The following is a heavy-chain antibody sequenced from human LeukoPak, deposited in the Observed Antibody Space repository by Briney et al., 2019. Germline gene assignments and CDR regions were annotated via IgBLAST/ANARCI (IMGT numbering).Heavy chain of an antibody. CDR1: GFTFSSYS. V-gene: IGHV3-21*01. Sequence: GGSLRLSCAASGFTFSSYSMNWVRQAPGKGLEWVSSISSSSSYIYYADSVKGRFTISRDNSKNTLYLQMNSLRAEDTAVYYCAREGGNYVIGYFDYWGQGTLVTVSS. CDR2: ISSSSSYI. CDR3: AREGGNYVIGYFDY. D-gene: IGHD3-9*01. J-gene: IGHJ4*02.